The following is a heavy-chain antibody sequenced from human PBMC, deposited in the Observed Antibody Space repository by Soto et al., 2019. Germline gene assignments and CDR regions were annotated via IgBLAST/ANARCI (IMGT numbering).Heavy chain of an antibody. CDR1: GGSISSYF. CDR2: VHYSGNT. CDR3: ARMNQLAPKRNAFDI. Sequence: SETLSLTCTVSGGSISSYFWTWIRQSPGKGLQWIGYVHYSGNTNYNPSLKSRVTMSVDTSKSQFSPRLTSVTAADTAVYYCARMNQLAPKRNAFDIWGQGTMVTVSS. D-gene: IGHD2-2*01. J-gene: IGHJ3*02. V-gene: IGHV4-59*01.